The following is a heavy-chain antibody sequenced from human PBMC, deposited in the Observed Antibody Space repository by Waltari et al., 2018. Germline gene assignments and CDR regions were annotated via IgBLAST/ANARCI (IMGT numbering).Heavy chain of an antibody. CDR3: ARHHGNYYDSSGPDY. Sequence: QVQLVQSGAEVKKPGSSVKVSCKASGGPFSSYAISWVRQAPGQGLEWMGGIIPICGTANYAQKVQDRVTITADESTSTAYMELSSLRSEDTAVYYCARHHGNYYDSSGPDYWGQGTLVTVSS. CDR2: IIPICGTA. D-gene: IGHD3-22*01. V-gene: IGHV1-69*01. J-gene: IGHJ4*02. CDR1: GGPFSSYA.